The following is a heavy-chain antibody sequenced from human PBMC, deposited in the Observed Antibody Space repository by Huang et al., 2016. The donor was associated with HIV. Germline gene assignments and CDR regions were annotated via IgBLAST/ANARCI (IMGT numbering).Heavy chain of an antibody. J-gene: IGHJ3*01. CDR1: GYSVTAYG. D-gene: IGHD3-22*01. CDR2: INGNDKI. CDR3: ARPLNYYDSSGYFSLSVFDL. Sequence: QVQLVQSGAEVKKPGASVKVSCKASGYSVTAYGMHWVRQVPGQRLEWMGWINGNDKIRNSEKFQDRVTISTDTSANTAYVELSSLRSEDTAVYYCARPLNYYDSSGYFSLSVFDLWGQGTMVTVSS. V-gene: IGHV1-3*01.